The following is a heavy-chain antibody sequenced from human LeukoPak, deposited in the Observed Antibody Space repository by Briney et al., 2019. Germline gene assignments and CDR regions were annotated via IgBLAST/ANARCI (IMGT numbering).Heavy chain of an antibody. CDR2: ISTYNGNT. CDR3: AKGVGTALVHTNLDY. Sequence: GASVRVSCKASGYTFTSYGISRVRQAPGQGLEWMGWISTYNGNTNYAQKVQGRVTMTTDTSTSTAYMELRSLRSDDTAVYYCAKGVGTALVHTNLDYWGQGTLVTVSS. D-gene: IGHD5-18*01. J-gene: IGHJ4*02. CDR1: GYTFTSYG. V-gene: IGHV1-18*01.